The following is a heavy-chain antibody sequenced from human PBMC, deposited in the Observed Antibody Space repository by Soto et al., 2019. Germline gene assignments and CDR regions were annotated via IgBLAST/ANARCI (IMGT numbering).Heavy chain of an antibody. Sequence: PGGSLRLSCAASGFTFSGSAMSWVRQAPGKGLEWVGFIRSKAYGGTTEYAASVKGRFTISRDDSKSIAYLQMNSLKTEDTAVYYCTRCGIAATSPLFFGMDVWGQGTTVTVSS. J-gene: IGHJ6*02. V-gene: IGHV3-49*04. CDR2: IRSKAYGGTT. CDR3: TRCGIAATSPLFFGMDV. D-gene: IGHD6-13*01. CDR1: GFTFSGSA.